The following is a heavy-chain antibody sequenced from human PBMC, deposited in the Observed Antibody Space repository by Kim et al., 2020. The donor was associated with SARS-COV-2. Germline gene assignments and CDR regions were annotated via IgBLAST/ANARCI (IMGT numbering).Heavy chain of an antibody. CDR2: IT. CDR3: ARDSGYLGDI. D-gene: IGHD3-22*01. V-gene: IGHV4-31*02. J-gene: IGHJ3*02. Sequence: ITYYSPSHKSRVSISVDTSKNQFALKLSSVTAADTAVYYFARDSGYLGDIWGQGTMVTVSS.